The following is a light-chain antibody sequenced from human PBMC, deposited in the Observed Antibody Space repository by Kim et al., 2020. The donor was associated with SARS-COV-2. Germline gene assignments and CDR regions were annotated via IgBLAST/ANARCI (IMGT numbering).Light chain of an antibody. CDR3: QKYYSTPRT. J-gene: IGKJ1*01. V-gene: IGKV4-1*01. CDR1: QSVLYSSNNKNY. Sequence: DIVMTQSPDSLAVSLGERATINGKSSQSVLYSSNNKNYLAWYQQKPGQPPKLLIYWASTRESGVPDRFSGSGSGTDFTLTISSLQAEDVAVYYCQKYYSTPRTFGQGTKVDIK. CDR2: WAS.